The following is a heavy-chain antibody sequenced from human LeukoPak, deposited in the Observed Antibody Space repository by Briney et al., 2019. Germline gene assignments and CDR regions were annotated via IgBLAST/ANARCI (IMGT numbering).Heavy chain of an antibody. CDR2: ISYDGIKK. Sequence: GGSLRLSCAASGFTFSTYAIHWVRQAPGKGLDWVAVISYDGIKKYYADSVKGRFTISRDNAKNSLYLQMNSLRAEDTAVYYCARDLLGWELHYFDYWGQGTLVTVSS. CDR1: GFTFSTYA. J-gene: IGHJ4*02. CDR3: ARDLLGWELHYFDY. D-gene: IGHD1-26*01. V-gene: IGHV3-30*04.